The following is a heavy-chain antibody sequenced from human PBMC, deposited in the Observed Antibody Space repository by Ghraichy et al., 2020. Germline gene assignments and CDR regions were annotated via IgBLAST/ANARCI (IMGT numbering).Heavy chain of an antibody. CDR1: GFTFSSYA. CDR2: ISYDGSNK. D-gene: IGHD6-13*01. J-gene: IGHJ3*02. V-gene: IGHV3-30-3*01. CDR3: ARAWYEDFWAFDI. Sequence: AGSLRLSCAASGFTFSSYAMHWVRQAPGKGLEWVAVISYDGSNKYYADSVKGRFTISRDNSKNTLYLQMNSLRAEDTAVYYCARAWYEDFWAFDIWGQGTMVTVSS.